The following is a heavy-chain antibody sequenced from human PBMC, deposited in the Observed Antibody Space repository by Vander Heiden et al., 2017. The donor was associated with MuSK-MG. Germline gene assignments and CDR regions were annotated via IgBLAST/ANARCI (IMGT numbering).Heavy chain of an antibody. V-gene: IGHV3-15*01. J-gene: IGHJ3*02. CDR1: GFTFTKAW. Sequence: EVQLVESGGGLVKPGGSLRLSCAASGFTFTKAWMSWVRQGPGKGLEWVGRVKSRTEGGTSDYAAPVKGRFIISRDDSKNTVYMQMNSLKTEDTAVYYCTSDYVDYWRDRDAFEKWGLVTMVTMSS. CDR3: TSDYVDYWRDRDAFEK. D-gene: IGHD3-3*01. CDR2: VKSRTEGGTS.